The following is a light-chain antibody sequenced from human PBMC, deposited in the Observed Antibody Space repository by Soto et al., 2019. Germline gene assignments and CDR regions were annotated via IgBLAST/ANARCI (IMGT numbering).Light chain of an antibody. Sequence: EVVLTQSPGTLSLSPGERATLSCRASQSVRSTYLAWYQQKPGQAPRLLFYGASSRATGIPDRFSGSGSGTDFTLTISRLEPEDFAVYYCQQYGSSPTFGQGTKVEIK. V-gene: IGKV3-20*01. CDR3: QQYGSSPT. J-gene: IGKJ1*01. CDR2: GAS. CDR1: QSVRSTY.